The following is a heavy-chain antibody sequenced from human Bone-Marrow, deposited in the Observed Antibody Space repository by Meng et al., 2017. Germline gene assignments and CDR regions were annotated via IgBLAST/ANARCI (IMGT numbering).Heavy chain of an antibody. CDR1: GFTFSSYA. Sequence: GGSLRLSCAASGFTFSSYAMSWVRQAPGKGLEWVSAISGSGGSTYYADSVKGRFTISRDNAKISLYLQMNSLRAEDTAVYFCARESGIAAAGSPYDYWGQGTLVTVSS. CDR3: ARESGIAAAGSPYDY. V-gene: IGHV3-23*01. D-gene: IGHD6-13*01. J-gene: IGHJ4*02. CDR2: ISGSGGST.